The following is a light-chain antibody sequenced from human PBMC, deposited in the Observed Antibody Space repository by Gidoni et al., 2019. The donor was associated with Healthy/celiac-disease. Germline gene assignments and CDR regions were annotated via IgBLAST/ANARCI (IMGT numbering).Light chain of an antibody. CDR3: MQALQTPPYT. CDR1: PSPLHSNGYNY. Sequence: DIVMTLSPLSLPVTSGEPASISCRSSPSPLHSNGYNYLVWYLQKPGQSPQPLIYLGSNRASWVAARFSGSGAGRDYTLKISRVEAEDVGVYYCMQALQTPPYTFXXXTKLEIK. V-gene: IGKV2-28*01. J-gene: IGKJ2*01. CDR2: LGS.